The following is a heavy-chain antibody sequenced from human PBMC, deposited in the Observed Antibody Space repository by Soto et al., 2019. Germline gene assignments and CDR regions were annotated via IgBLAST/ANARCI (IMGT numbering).Heavy chain of an antibody. CDR1: GYSISSGYY. Sequence: SETLSLTCAVSGYSISSGYYWGWIRQPPGKGLEWIGSIYHSGSTYYNPSLKSRVTISVDTSKNQFSLKLSSVTAADTAVYYCATTRDYGDHDGPNWFDPWGQGTLVTVSS. CDR3: ATTRDYGDHDGPNWFDP. V-gene: IGHV4-38-2*01. D-gene: IGHD4-17*01. CDR2: IYHSGST. J-gene: IGHJ5*02.